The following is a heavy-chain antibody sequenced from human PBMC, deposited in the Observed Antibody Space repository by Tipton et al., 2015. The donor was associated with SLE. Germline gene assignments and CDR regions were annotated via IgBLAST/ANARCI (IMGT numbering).Heavy chain of an antibody. D-gene: IGHD6-6*01. J-gene: IGHJ4*02. CDR3: AKDRGSSPDY. CDR2: IYSGGST. Sequence: SLRLSCAASGFTFSSYAMSWVRQAPGRGLEWVSLIYSGGSTYYADSVKGRFAISRDNSKNTLYLQMNSLRAEDTAVYYCAKDRGSSPDYWGQGTLVTVSS. V-gene: IGHV3-23*03. CDR1: GFTFSSYA.